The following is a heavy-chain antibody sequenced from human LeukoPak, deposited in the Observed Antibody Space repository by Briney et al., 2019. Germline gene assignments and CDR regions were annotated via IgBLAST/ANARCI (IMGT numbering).Heavy chain of an antibody. V-gene: IGHV3-33*06. Sequence: PGRSLRLSCAASGFTFSSYGMHWVRQAPGKGLEWVAVIWYDGSNKYYADSVKGRFTISRDNSKNTLYLQMNSLRAEDTAVYYCAKDRLAPGGFDYWGQGTLVTVSS. CDR1: GFTFSSYG. D-gene: IGHD3-16*01. J-gene: IGHJ4*02. CDR3: AKDRLAPGGFDY. CDR2: IWYDGSNK.